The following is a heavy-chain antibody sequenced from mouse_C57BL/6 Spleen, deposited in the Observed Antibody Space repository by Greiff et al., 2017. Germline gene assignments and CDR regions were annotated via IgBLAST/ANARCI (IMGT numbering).Heavy chain of an antibody. Sequence: VQLQQSGPELVKPGASVKISCKASGYSFTDYNMNWVKQRNGKSLEWIGVINPNYGTTSYNQKFKSKATLTVDQSSSTAYMQLNSLPSEDSAVXYCAMNGYYPFAYWGQGTLVTVSA. CDR3: AMNGYYPFAY. V-gene: IGHV1-39*01. CDR2: INPNYGTT. D-gene: IGHD2-3*01. CDR1: GYSFTDYN. J-gene: IGHJ3*01.